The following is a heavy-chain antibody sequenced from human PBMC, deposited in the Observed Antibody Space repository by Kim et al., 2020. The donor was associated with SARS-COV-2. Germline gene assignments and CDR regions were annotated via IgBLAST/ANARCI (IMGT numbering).Heavy chain of an antibody. CDR1: GFTFSTYS. V-gene: IGHV3-48*04. CDR3: ARDFDILTGWGGFDY. D-gene: IGHD3-9*01. CDR2: ISSSGTI. Sequence: GGSLRLSCAASGFTFSTYSMTWVRQAPGKGLEWVSYISSSGTIHYADSVKGRFTVSRDNAKNSLYLQMNSLRADDTAVYYCARDFDILTGWGGFDYWGQGTLVTVSS. J-gene: IGHJ4*02.